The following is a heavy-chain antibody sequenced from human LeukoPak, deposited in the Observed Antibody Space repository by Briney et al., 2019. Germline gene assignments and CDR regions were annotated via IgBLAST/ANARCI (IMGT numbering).Heavy chain of an antibody. J-gene: IGHJ4*02. D-gene: IGHD7-27*01. CDR1: GGSFSSYY. Sequence: SETPPLTCTVSGGSFSSYYWSWIRQSAGKGLEWIGRIYSSGSTNYNPSLKSRVTLSVDTSKDQFSLRLSSVTAADTAVYYCARDRRNSAWGFDYWGQGTLVTLSS. CDR2: IYSSGST. V-gene: IGHV4-4*07. CDR3: ARDRRNSAWGFDY.